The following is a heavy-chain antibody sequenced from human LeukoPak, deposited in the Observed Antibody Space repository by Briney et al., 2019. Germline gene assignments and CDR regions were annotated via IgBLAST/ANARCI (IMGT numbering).Heavy chain of an antibody. Sequence: GGSLRLSCAASGFTFSSYWMSWVRQAPGKGLEWVANIKQDGSEKYYVDSVKGRFTISRDNAKNSLYLQMNSLRAEDTAVYYCAREMHSSSWPSRWFDPWGQGTLVTVSS. CDR3: AREMHSSSWPSRWFDP. J-gene: IGHJ5*02. V-gene: IGHV3-7*01. D-gene: IGHD6-13*01. CDR2: IKQDGSEK. CDR1: GFTFSSYW.